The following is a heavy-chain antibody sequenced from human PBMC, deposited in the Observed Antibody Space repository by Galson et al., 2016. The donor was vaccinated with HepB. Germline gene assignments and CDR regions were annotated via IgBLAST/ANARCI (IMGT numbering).Heavy chain of an antibody. D-gene: IGHD5-24*01. V-gene: IGHV3-11*01. CDR2: ISSSGDMI. Sequence: SLRLSCAASGFTFSDYYMSWIRQAPGRGLEWVSYISSSGDMISYADSVKGRFTISRDNAKRSLYMQMNSLRGEDTAVYYCAREGGGYTDDTVYYYHAMDGWGQGTAVTVSS. J-gene: IGHJ6*02. CDR3: AREGGGYTDDTVYYYHAMDG. CDR1: GFTFSDYY.